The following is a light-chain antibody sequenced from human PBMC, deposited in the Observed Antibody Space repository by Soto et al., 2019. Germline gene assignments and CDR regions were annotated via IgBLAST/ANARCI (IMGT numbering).Light chain of an antibody. CDR2: STN. J-gene: IGLJ2*01. CDR1: SSNIGSNS. CDR3: AAWDDTLNGHVV. Sequence: QSVLTQPPSASGTPGQRVTISCSGSSSNIGSNSANWYQQLPGTAPKLVMYSTNQRPSGVPDRFSGSKSGTSASLAISDLQSEDEADYYCAAWDDTLNGHVVFGGGTQVTVL. V-gene: IGLV1-44*01.